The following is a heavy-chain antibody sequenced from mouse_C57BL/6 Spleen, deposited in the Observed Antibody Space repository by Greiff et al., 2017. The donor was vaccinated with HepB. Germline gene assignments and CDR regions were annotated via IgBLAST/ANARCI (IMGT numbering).Heavy chain of an antibody. CDR2: ISSGSSTI. J-gene: IGHJ4*01. Sequence: DVHLVESGGGLVKPGGSLKLSCAASGFTFSDYGMHWVRQAPEKGLEWVAYISSGSSTIYYADTVKGRFTISRDNAKNTLFLQMTSLRSEDTAMYYCARRTVVPDYYAMDYWGQGTSVTVSS. V-gene: IGHV5-17*01. CDR1: GFTFSDYG. D-gene: IGHD1-1*01. CDR3: ARRTVVPDYYAMDY.